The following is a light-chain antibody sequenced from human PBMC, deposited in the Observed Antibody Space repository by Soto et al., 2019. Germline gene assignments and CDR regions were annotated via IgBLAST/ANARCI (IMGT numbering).Light chain of an antibody. V-gene: IGKV3-15*01. CDR1: QRVSSN. CDR2: GAS. CDR3: QQYNNWPWT. J-gene: IGKJ1*01. Sequence: EIVMTQSPATLSVCPGERATLSCRASQRVSSNLAWYQQKPGQAPRLLIYGASTRATGIPARFSGSGSGTEFTLTISSLQSEDFAVYYCQQYNNWPWTFGQGTKVDIK.